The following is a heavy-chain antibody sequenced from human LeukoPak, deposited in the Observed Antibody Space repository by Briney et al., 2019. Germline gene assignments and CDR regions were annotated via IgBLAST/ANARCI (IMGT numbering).Heavy chain of an antibody. D-gene: IGHD6-19*01. CDR1: GFTFSSYA. CDR3: AKEGSMAGTGYFDY. Sequence: GGSLRLSCAASGFTFSSYAMSWVRQAPGKGLEWDSVIIGSGSSTYYADSVKGRFTISRDNSKNTLYLQMNSLRAEDTAIYYCAKEGSMAGTGYFDYWGQGTLVTVSS. J-gene: IGHJ4*02. CDR2: IIGSGSST. V-gene: IGHV3-23*01.